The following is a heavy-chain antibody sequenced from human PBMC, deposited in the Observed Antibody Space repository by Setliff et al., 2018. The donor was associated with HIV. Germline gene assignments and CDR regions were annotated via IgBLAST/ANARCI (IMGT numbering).Heavy chain of an antibody. J-gene: IGHJ5*02. Sequence: SETLSLTCTVSGGSISSYYWSRIRQPPGKGLEWIGYIYTSGSTNYNPSLKSRVTISVDTSKNQFSLKLSSVTAADTAVYYCARSRTNWFDPWGQGTLVTVSS. V-gene: IGHV4-4*09. CDR1: GGSISSYY. CDR2: IYTSGST. CDR3: ARSRTNWFDP.